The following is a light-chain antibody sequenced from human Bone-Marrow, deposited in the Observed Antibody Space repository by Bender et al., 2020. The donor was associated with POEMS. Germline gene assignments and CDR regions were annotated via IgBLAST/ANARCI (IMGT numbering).Light chain of an antibody. V-gene: IGLV1-40*01. CDR3: QSYDVSLSGWV. Sequence: QSVLTQPPSVSGAPGQTVTISCTGTSSNMGAGYGVNWHQQLPGTAPKLLIYNNENRPSGVPDRISGSRSGTSASLAFTGLQAEDEADYYCQSYDVSLSGWVFGGGTKLTAL. J-gene: IGLJ3*02. CDR2: NNE. CDR1: SSNMGAGYG.